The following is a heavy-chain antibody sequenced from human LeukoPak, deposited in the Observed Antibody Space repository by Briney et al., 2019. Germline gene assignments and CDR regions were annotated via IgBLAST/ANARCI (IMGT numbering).Heavy chain of an antibody. D-gene: IGHD1-26*01. Sequence: SQTLSLTCAISGDSFSSKSASWNWIRQSPSRGLEWLGRTYSRSKLFNDYAVSVKSRITVTPDTSKNQFSLHLTSVTPDDTAVYYCARGTGSLDYWGQGTLVTVSS. V-gene: IGHV6-1*01. J-gene: IGHJ4*02. CDR3: ARGTGSLDY. CDR1: GDSFSSKSAS. CDR2: TYSRSKLFN.